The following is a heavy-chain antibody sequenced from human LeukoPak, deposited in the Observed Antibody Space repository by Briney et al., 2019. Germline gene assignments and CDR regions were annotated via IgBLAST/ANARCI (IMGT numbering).Heavy chain of an antibody. CDR3: AKEGDYYNSIVPNY. J-gene: IGHJ4*02. CDR1: GFTFSNYA. V-gene: IGHV3-23*01. Sequence: GGSLRLSCAASGFTFSNYAMSWVRQAPGKGLEWVSAISRSGGSTYYADSVKGRFTISKDNSKTTLYLQMNSLRAEDTAVYYCAKEGDYYNSIVPNYWGQGTLVTVSS. D-gene: IGHD3-22*01. CDR2: ISRSGGST.